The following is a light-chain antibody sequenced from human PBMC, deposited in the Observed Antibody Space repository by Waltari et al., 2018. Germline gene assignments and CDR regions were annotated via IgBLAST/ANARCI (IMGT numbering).Light chain of an antibody. V-gene: IGLV1-47*01. CDR1: SFNIGGNY. CDR3: AAWDDSLSASL. J-gene: IGLJ3*02. Sequence: QTVLTQPPSVSGTPGQRVTISCSGSSFNIGGNYVSWFQQLPGTAPKLPIYRNDERPSGVPDRISGSKSGTSASLAISGLRSEDEAHYYCAAWDDSLSASLFGGGTKLTVL. CDR2: RND.